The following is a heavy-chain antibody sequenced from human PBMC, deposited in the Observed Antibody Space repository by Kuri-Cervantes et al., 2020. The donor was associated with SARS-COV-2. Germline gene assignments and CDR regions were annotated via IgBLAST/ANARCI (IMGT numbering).Heavy chain of an antibody. V-gene: IGHV3-23*01. CDR3: TKEFRGPLNWGPKVKRDYAMDV. Sequence: GESLKISCTASGLTFKNHAMNWVRQAPGKGLEWVSGISGSGEDTQYVDFAKGRFTIYRDNSNNMLYLQMHSLRPEDTAVYYCTKEFRGPLNWGPKVKRDYAMDVWGQGTTVTVSS. CDR1: GLTFKNHA. CDR2: ISGSGEDT. J-gene: IGHJ6*02. D-gene: IGHD7-27*01.